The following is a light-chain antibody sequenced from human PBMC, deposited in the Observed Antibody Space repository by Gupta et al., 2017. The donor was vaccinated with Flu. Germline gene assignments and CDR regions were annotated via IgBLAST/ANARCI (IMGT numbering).Light chain of an antibody. Sequence: TGSITCSGDKLGDKYASWYQQKPGQSPVLVIYQDTKRPSGIPERFSGSNSGNTATLTISGTQAMDEADYYCQAWDSSTAVFGGGTKLTVL. J-gene: IGLJ3*02. V-gene: IGLV3-1*01. CDR2: QDT. CDR3: QAWDSSTAV. CDR1: KLGDKY.